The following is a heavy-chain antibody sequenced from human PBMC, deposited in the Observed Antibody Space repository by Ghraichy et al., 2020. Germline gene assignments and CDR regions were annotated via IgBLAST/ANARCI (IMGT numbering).Heavy chain of an antibody. Sequence: RLSCTASGFTFGDYAMSWFRQAPGKGLEWVGFIRSKAYGGTTEYAASVKGRFTISRDDSKSIAYLQMNSLKTEDTAVYYCTRDRYYDSSVGLYYYYYYMDVWGKGTTVTVSS. D-gene: IGHD3-22*01. CDR1: GFTFGDYA. CDR2: IRSKAYGGTT. V-gene: IGHV3-49*03. CDR3: TRDRYYDSSVGLYYYYYYMDV. J-gene: IGHJ6*03.